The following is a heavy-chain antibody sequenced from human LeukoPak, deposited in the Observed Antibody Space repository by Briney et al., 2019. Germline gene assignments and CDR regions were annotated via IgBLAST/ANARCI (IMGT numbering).Heavy chain of an antibody. CDR1: GFTFSSYA. CDR2: ITGSGDTT. Sequence: GGSLRLSCAASGFTFSSYAVTSVRQAPGKGLEWVSGITGSGDTTFYADSVKGRFTISRDNSKNTLYLQMHSLRAEDTAVYYCVKDYATIAAAANPLFDYWGQGALVTVSS. CDR3: VKDYATIAAAANPLFDY. J-gene: IGHJ4*02. V-gene: IGHV3-23*01. D-gene: IGHD6-13*01.